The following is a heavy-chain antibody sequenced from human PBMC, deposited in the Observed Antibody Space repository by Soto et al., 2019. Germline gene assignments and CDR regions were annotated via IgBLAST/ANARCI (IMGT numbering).Heavy chain of an antibody. J-gene: IGHJ6*02. CDR2: IYYNGST. Sequence: HGCTVSAGLLSSGGNYLSWIRHHPGKGLEWIGYIYYNGSTYDNPSLQSRVTISVDTSKNQFSLKLSSVTAAETAVYYCALVFTVVTPANYSFYAFDVRVQATTV. V-gene: IGHV4-31*03. D-gene: IGHD2-21*02. CDR3: ALVFTVVTPANYSFYAFDV. CDR1: AGLLSSGGNY.